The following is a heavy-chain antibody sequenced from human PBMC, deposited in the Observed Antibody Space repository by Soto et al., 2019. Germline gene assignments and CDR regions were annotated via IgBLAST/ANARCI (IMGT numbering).Heavy chain of an antibody. CDR2: INAGNGNT. D-gene: IGHD6-13*01. CDR3: ASDPVAAAGEGWFDP. Sequence: QVQLVQSGAEVKKPGASVQVSCKASGYTFTSYAMHWVRQAPGQRLEWMGWINAGNGNTKYSQKYQGRVTITRDTSASTAYMELSSLRSEDTAVYYCASDPVAAAGEGWFDPWGQGTLVTVSS. J-gene: IGHJ5*02. CDR1: GYTFTSYA. V-gene: IGHV1-3*01.